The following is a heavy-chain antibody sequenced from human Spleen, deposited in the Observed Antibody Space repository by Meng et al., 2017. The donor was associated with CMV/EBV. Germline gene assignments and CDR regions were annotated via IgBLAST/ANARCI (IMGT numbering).Heavy chain of an antibody. J-gene: IGHJ4*02. Sequence: CRFSTYRSSWVRHMPGKGLGWGGVFYPADSDTRYNPSIQGGVTLSADRSNGTAYLQWRSLKASDTAIYYCARRDSGSYSPRGTFDYWGQGTLVTVSS. D-gene: IGHD3-10*01. CDR3: ARRDSGSYSPRGTFDY. CDR2: FYPADSDT. CDR1: CRFSTYR. V-gene: IGHV5-51*01.